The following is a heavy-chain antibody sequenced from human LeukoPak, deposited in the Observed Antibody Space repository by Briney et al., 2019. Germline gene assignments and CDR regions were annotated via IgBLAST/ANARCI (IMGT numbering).Heavy chain of an antibody. Sequence: GRSLRLSCAASGFTFNYYAMHWVRQAPGKGLEWVAVISDDGSNKYYADSVKGRFTISRDNSKNTLFLQMNSLRAEDTAVYYCARDYYDSSGYSVFDYWGQGTLVTVSS. CDR3: ARDYYDSSGYSVFDY. CDR1: GFTFNYYA. J-gene: IGHJ4*02. V-gene: IGHV3-30-3*01. D-gene: IGHD3-22*01. CDR2: ISDDGSNK.